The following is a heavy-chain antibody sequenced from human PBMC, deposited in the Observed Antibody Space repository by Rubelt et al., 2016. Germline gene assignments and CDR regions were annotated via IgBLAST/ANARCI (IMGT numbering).Heavy chain of an antibody. CDR3: VSGGHRDV. J-gene: IGHJ6*03. V-gene: IGHV3-7*02. Sequence: DVQLVESGGGLVQPGGSLRLSCAASGFAFSSFWMSLARQAPGKGLEWVANMNPGGSEQHYVDSVNGRFIISRDNAKNSVDLQLSNLRAEETAVYHCVSGGHRDVWGRGTTVTVSS. CDR1: GFAFSSFW. CDR2: MNPGGSEQ.